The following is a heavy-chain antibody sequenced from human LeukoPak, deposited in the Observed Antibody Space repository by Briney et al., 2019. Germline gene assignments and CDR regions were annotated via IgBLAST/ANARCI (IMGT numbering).Heavy chain of an antibody. J-gene: IGHJ5*02. Sequence: PSETLSLTCTVSGGSISSFYWSWIRQRPGKGLEWIGRIYTGGSTNYNPSLKSRVTMSVDTSKNQFSLKLSSVTAADTAVYYCARASFKSSGYSAWGQGTLVTVSS. CDR3: ARASFKSSGYSA. CDR2: IYTGGST. CDR1: GGSISSFY. D-gene: IGHD3-22*01. V-gene: IGHV4-4*07.